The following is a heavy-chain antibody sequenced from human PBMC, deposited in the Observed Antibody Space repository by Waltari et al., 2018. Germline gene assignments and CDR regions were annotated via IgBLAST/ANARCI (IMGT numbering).Heavy chain of an antibody. CDR1: TFTFSRYE. CDR2: ISSSGSTI. Sequence: EVQLVESGGGLVQPGGSLRLSCAASTFTFSRYEMNWVRQAPGMGLEWVSYISSSGSTIYYADSVKGRFTISRDNAKNSLYLQVNSLRAEDTAVYYCAREGVRTGDAFDIWGQGTMVTISS. V-gene: IGHV3-48*03. CDR3: AREGVRTGDAFDI. D-gene: IGHD3-9*01. J-gene: IGHJ3*02.